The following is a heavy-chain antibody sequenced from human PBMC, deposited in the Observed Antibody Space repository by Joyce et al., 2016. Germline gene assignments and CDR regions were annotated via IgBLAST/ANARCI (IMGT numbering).Heavy chain of an antibody. D-gene: IGHD6-19*01. CDR1: GFTFNNYG. Sequence: QVQLVESGGGVVQPGRSLRLSCAAFGFTFNNYGMHLVRQAPGKGLEWGAVISYAGSNKYYADAVKGRFTISRDKSKNTLYLQMNSLRVEDTAVYYCAKDSPGWDSWGQGTMVTVSS. J-gene: IGHJ3*01. V-gene: IGHV3-30*18. CDR3: AKDSPGWDS. CDR2: ISYAGSNK.